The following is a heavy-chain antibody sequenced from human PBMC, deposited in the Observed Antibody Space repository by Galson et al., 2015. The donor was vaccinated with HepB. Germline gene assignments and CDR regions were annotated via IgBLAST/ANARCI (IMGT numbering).Heavy chain of an antibody. Sequence: PALVKPTQTLTLTCTFSGFSLSTSGMCVSWIRQPPGKALEWLARIDWDDDKYYSTSLKTRLTISKDTSKNQVVLTMTNMDPVDTATYYCALITFGGVIVKGGMDVWGQGTTVTVSS. CDR2: IDWDDDK. CDR1: GFSLSTSGMC. V-gene: IGHV2-70*11. D-gene: IGHD3-16*02. J-gene: IGHJ6*02. CDR3: ALITFGGVIVKGGMDV.